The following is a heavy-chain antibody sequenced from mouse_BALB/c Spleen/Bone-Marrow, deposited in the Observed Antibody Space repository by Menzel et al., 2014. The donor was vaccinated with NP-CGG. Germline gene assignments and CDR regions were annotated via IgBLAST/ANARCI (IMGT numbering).Heavy chain of an antibody. Sequence: EVKLMESGGGLVQPGGSLRLSCATSGFTFSDYYISWVRQPPGKALEWLGFIRTKANGFTTDYSVSVKGLFTISRDSYQTILYLQMNTLRAEDSATYYCVRDRNEDIYWYFDVWGAGTTVTVSS. CDR3: VRDRNEDIYWYFDV. D-gene: IGHD1-2*01. CDR2: IRTKANGFTT. J-gene: IGHJ1*01. CDR1: GFTFSDYY. V-gene: IGHV7-3*02.